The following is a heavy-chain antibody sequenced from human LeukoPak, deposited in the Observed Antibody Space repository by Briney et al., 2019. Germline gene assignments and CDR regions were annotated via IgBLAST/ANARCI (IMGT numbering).Heavy chain of an antibody. J-gene: IGHJ3*02. V-gene: IGHV1-69*13. CDR3: AGFFYDNSGDAFDI. CDR2: LIPIYGSA. CDR1: GDSFTFTSHG. Sequence: GASVTVSCEGSGDSFTFTSHGISWVRQAPGQGLEWMGGLIPIYGSANYAQKFQGRLTITSDESTRTVYMELSSLRPEDSAVHYCAGFFYDNSGDAFDIWGQGTMVTVSS. D-gene: IGHD3-22*01.